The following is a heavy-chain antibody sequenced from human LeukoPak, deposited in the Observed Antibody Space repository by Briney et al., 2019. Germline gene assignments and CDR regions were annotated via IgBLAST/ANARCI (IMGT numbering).Heavy chain of an antibody. D-gene: IGHD3-16*01. V-gene: IGHV3-73*01. CDR2: IRGKGFSDPP. Sequence: GGALRLSCAASGFTFSDSAIHWVRQASGKGLEWVGRIRGKGFSDPPAYAASVKDRFTISRDDSESTAYLQMNSLKAEDTAVYYCTVPQSGGNWFDPWGPGTQVTVSS. J-gene: IGHJ5*02. CDR1: GFTFSDSA. CDR3: TVPQSGGNWFDP.